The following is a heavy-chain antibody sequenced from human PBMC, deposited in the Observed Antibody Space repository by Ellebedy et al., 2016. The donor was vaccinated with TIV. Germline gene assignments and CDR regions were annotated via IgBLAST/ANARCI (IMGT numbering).Heavy chain of an antibody. D-gene: IGHD3/OR15-3a*01. J-gene: IGHJ2*01. Sequence: SETLSLTCTVYGDSISRSSSYWGWIRQPPGKGLEWIGTIYYGGNTYYNPSLKSRVSISVDTSKNQFSLELNSVTAADTAVYYCVRNVMIFTFDKWYSDLWGRGTLVTVSS. CDR1: GDSISRSSSY. V-gene: IGHV4-39*01. CDR2: IYYGGNT. CDR3: VRNVMIFTFDKWYSDL.